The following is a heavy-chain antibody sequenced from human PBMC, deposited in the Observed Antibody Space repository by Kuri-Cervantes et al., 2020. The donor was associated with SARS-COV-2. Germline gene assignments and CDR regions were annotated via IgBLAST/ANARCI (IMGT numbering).Heavy chain of an antibody. CDR2: ISYDGSNK. CDR3: AKEEKVLRFLEWLGGMDV. Sequence: GESLKISCAASGFTFSSYGMHWVRQAPGKGLEWVAVISYDGSNKYYADSVKGRFTISRYNSKNTLYLQMNSLRAEDTAVYYCAKEEKVLRFLEWLGGMDVWGQGTTVTVSS. J-gene: IGHJ6*02. D-gene: IGHD3-3*01. CDR1: GFTFSSYG. V-gene: IGHV3-30*18.